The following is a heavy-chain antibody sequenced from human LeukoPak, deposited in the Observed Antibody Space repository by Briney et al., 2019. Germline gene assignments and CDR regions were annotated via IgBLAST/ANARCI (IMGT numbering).Heavy chain of an antibody. J-gene: IGHJ6*02. V-gene: IGHV3-30-3*01. CDR1: GFTFSSYA. D-gene: IGHD6-13*01. Sequence: GGSLRLSCAASGFTFSSYAMHWVRQAPGKGLEWVAVMSYDGSNKYYADSVKGRFTISRDNSKNTLYLQMNSLRAEDTAVYYCARDGGRIAAAGIVYYYYGMDVWGQGTTVTVSS. CDR3: ARDGGRIAAAGIVYYYYGMDV. CDR2: MSYDGSNK.